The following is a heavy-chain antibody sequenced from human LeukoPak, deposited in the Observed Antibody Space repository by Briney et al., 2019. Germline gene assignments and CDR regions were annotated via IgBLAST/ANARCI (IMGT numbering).Heavy chain of an antibody. Sequence: ASVNVSCKVSGYILTELSMHWVRQAPGKGREWMGGFDPEDCETIYAQKFQSRVNMTENTSTATAYMELSSMRSEDAAVYYCGTDRVDYYGMDVWGHGTTVTVSS. CDR2: FDPEDCET. J-gene: IGHJ6*02. CDR1: GYILTELS. V-gene: IGHV1-24*01. CDR3: GTDRVDYYGMDV.